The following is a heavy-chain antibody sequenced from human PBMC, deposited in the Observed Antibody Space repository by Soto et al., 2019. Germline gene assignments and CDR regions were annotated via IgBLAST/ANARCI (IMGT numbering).Heavy chain of an antibody. V-gene: IGHV3-21*01. J-gene: IGHJ6*02. CDR3: AREGYCSSTSCRHYYYYYGMDV. CDR1: GFTFSSYS. Sequence: GGSLRLSCAASGFTFSSYSMNWVRQAPGKGLEWVSSISSSSSYIYYADSVKGRFTISRDNAKNSLYLQMNSLRAEDTAVYYCAREGYCSSTSCRHYYYYYGMDVWGQGTTATVSS. CDR2: ISSSSSYI. D-gene: IGHD2-2*01.